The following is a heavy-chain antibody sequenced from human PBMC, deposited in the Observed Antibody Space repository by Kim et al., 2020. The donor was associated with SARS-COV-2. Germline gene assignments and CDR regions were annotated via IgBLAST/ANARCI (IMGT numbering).Heavy chain of an antibody. D-gene: IGHD6-19*01. CDR1: GFTFSSYA. CDR2: ISGSGGST. Sequence: GGSLRLSCAASGFTFSSYAMSWVRQAPGKGLEWVSAISGSGGSTYYADPVKGRFTISRDNSKNTLYLQMNSLRAEDTAGYYCAKTESRVSRYSSGWYEYYYYGMDVWGQGTTVTVSS. J-gene: IGHJ6*02. CDR3: AKTESRVSRYSSGWYEYYYYGMDV. V-gene: IGHV3-23*01.